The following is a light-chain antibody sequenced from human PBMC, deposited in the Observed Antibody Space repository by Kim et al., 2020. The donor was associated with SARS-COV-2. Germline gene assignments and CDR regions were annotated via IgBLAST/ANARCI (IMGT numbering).Light chain of an antibody. V-gene: IGKV1-16*01. CDR3: QHYSSYPPT. J-gene: IGKJ3*01. CDR1: QEIRKY. Sequence: ASVGDRVTITCRASQEIRKYLAWLQQTPAKAPKSLISGSSSLNSGVPSRFIGSGFGTNFTLTISSLQPEDFATYYCQHYSSYPPTFGPGTKVDIK. CDR2: GSS.